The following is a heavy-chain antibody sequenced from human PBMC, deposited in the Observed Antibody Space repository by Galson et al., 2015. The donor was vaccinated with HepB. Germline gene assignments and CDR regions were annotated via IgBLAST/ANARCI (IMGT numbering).Heavy chain of an antibody. Sequence: SLRLSCAASAFTFSSYSINWVRQAPGKGLEWVSYISSSSSTIYYADSVKGRFTISRDNAKNSLYLQMNSLRAEDTAVYYCARVTKYYYGMDVWGQGTTVTVSS. CDR2: ISSSSSTI. CDR3: ARVTKYYYGMDV. V-gene: IGHV3-48*04. CDR1: AFTFSSYS. D-gene: IGHD4-11*01. J-gene: IGHJ6*02.